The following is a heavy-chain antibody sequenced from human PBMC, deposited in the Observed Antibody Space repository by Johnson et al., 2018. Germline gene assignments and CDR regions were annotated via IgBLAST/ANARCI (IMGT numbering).Heavy chain of an antibody. CDR3: ARESESKYYYYKDV. Sequence: QVQLVESGGGVVQPGRSLRLSCAASGFSFSSYAMHWVRQAPGKGLEWVAVISYDGSSKYYADSVKGRFTISRDNSKNTLYMQMNSLRDEDTAVYYCARESESKYYYYKDVWGKGTTVTVAS. CDR1: GFSFSSYA. J-gene: IGHJ6*03. CDR2: ISYDGSSK. D-gene: IGHD4-11*01. V-gene: IGHV3-30-3*01.